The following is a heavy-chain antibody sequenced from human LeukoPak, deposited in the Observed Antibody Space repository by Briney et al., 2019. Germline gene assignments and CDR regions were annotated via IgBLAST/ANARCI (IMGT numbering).Heavy chain of an antibody. J-gene: IGHJ4*02. CDR1: GYTFTGYY. D-gene: IGHD5-12*01. Sequence: GASVKVSCKASGYTFTGYYMHWVRQAPGQGLEWMGWINPNSGGTNYAQKFQVRVTMTRDTSISTAYMELSRLRSDDTAVYYCARSGDSGYVHFDYWGQGTLVTVSS. CDR2: INPNSGGT. V-gene: IGHV1-2*02. CDR3: ARSGDSGYVHFDY.